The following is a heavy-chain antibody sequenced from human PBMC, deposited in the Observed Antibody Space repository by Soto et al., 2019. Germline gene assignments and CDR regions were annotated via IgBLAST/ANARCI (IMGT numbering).Heavy chain of an antibody. V-gene: IGHV1-3*01. J-gene: IGHJ5*02. CDR2: INAGNGNT. D-gene: IGHD3-9*01. Sequence: QVQLVQSGAEVKKPGASVKVSCKASGYTFTSYAMHWVRQAPGQRLEWMGWINAGNGNTKYSQKFQGRVTITRDTSASTAYMELSSLRPEYTSVYYSARAHYAIWPGYSLHWSDPLGHATLVTVSS. CDR3: ARAHYAIWPGYSLHWSDP. CDR1: GYTFTSYA.